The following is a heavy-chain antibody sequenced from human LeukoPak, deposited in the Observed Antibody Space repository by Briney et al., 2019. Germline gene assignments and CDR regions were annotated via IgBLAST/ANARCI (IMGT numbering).Heavy chain of an antibody. CDR3: AKDEFYDILTGYPLFLFDY. D-gene: IGHD3-9*01. Sequence: GGSLRLSCTASGFSFSSYAMSWVRQAPGKGLEWVSAIICPDGSTFYADSVKGRFSISRDNSKNTLYLQMNSLRAEDTALYYCAKDEFYDILTGYPLFLFDYWGQGTLVTV. CDR2: IICPDGST. CDR1: GFSFSSYA. V-gene: IGHV3-23*01. J-gene: IGHJ4*02.